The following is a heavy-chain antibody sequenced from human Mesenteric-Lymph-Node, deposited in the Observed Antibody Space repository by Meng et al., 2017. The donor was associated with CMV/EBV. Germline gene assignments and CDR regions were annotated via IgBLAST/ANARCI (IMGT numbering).Heavy chain of an antibody. J-gene: IGHJ4*02. Sequence: GGSLRLSCAASGFTFSSYGMSWVRQAPGKGLEWVSSVSGSAGNTNYADSVKGHFTISRDNSKNTLYLQMNSLRAEDTAVYYCAKDLGTCISTSCYWDYWGQGTLVTVSS. CDR2: VSGSAGNT. V-gene: IGHV3-23*01. CDR3: AKDLGTCISTSCYWDY. CDR1: GFTFSSYG. D-gene: IGHD2-2*01.